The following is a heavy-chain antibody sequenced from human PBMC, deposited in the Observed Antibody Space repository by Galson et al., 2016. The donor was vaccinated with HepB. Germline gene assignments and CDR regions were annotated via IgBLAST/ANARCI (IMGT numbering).Heavy chain of an antibody. CDR2: IYWDDDK. V-gene: IGHV2-5*02. J-gene: IGHJ4*02. D-gene: IGHD4-17*01. CDR1: GFSLSTSGVG. CDR3: AHSENGDFVGY. Sequence: PALVKPTQTLTLTCTFSGFSLSTSGVGVGWIRQPPGKALEWLALIYWDDDKLYSPSLKRRLTVTKDTSKNLVVLTMSNMNPVDTATYYCAHSENGDFVGYWGQGTLVIVSS.